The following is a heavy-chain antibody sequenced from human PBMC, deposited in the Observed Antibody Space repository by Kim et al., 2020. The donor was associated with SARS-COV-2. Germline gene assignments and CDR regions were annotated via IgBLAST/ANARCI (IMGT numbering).Heavy chain of an antibody. CDR2: YRGST. V-gene: IGHV4-59*01. J-gene: IGHJ4*02. Sequence: YRGSTNYNPSLQSRVTMSVDTSKNQFSLKLSSVTAADTAIYSCARNTPADFWGRGTLVSVSS. CDR3: ARNTPADF. D-gene: IGHD2-2*02.